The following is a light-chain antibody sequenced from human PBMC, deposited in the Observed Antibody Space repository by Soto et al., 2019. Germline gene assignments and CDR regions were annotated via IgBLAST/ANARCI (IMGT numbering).Light chain of an antibody. CDR2: GAS. Sequence: IVMTQSPATLSVSPGERATLSCRASQSVSSNLAWYQHKPGQAPRLLIYGASTRATAIPGRFSGSGSGTEFTLTISSLQSEDFAVYYCQQYNKWPPWTFGQGTKVEIK. V-gene: IGKV3-15*01. CDR1: QSVSSN. J-gene: IGKJ1*01. CDR3: QQYNKWPPWT.